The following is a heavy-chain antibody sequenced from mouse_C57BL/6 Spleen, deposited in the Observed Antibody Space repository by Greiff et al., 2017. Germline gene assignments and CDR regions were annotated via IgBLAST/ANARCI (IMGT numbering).Heavy chain of an antibody. CDR2: IAPNSGGY. V-gene: IGHV1-72*01. CDR1: GYTFTSYW. CDR3: AGSEIGNFDV. J-gene: IGHJ1*03. Sequence: QVQLKQPGAELVKPGASVKLSCKASGYTFTSYWMHWVKQRPGRGLEWIGRIAPNSGGYKYNEKFTSKATLTVDKPSRTAYMQLISLASADSAVYYCAGSEIGNFDVWGTGTTVTVSS.